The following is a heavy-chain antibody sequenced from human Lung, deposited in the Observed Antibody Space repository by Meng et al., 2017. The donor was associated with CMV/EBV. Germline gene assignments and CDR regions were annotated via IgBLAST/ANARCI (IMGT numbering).Heavy chain of an antibody. D-gene: IGHD3-9*01. V-gene: IGHV4-4*02. Sequence: SETLSLXCAVSGDSISNSNWWTWVRQPPGKGLEWIGEIYHSGTTNYNPSLKSRVTISVNKSKKQFSLMLTSVTVADTAVYYCARKASWLLSLDYWGQGTLVTVSS. CDR2: IYHSGTT. CDR1: GDSISNSNW. J-gene: IGHJ4*02. CDR3: ARKASWLLSLDY.